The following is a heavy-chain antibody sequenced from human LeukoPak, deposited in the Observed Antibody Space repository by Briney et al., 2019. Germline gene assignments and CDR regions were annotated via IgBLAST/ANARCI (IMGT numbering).Heavy chain of an antibody. V-gene: IGHV4-59*01. CDR3: AGEVSRSWAPGAFDV. J-gene: IGHJ3*01. CDR1: GDSITNSY. D-gene: IGHD6-13*01. CDR2: VSNNGRK. Sequence: PSETLSLTCTVSGDSITNSYWAWIRQPPGKGLEWIANVSNNGRKNYNPSLKSRVTISMDTSKNQFSLRLNSLTAADTAVYYCAGEVSRSWAPGAFDVWGQGTRVTVSS.